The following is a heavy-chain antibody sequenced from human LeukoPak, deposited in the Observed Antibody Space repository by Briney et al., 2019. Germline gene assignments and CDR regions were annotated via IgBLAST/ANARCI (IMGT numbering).Heavy chain of an antibody. J-gene: IGHJ4*02. D-gene: IGHD2-8*01. CDR3: TRHQWWLAPRNFDY. CDR2: IYHSGST. Sequence: SETLSLTCTVSGGSISSNYWGWIRQPPGKGLEWIGSIYHSGSTYCNPSLKSRVTISVDTSKNQFSLKLSSVTAADMAVYYCTRHQWWLAPRNFDYWGQGTLVTVSS. V-gene: IGHV4-39*01. CDR1: GGSISSNY.